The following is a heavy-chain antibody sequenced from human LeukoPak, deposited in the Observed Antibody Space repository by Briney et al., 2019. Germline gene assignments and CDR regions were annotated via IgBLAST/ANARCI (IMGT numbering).Heavy chain of an antibody. CDR2: IYYSGST. Sequence: SETLSLTCTVSGGSISSSSYYWGWIRQPPGKGLEWIGSIYYSGSTNYNPSLKSRVTISVDTSKNQFSLKLSSVTAADTAVYYCARDRSGADGGKTYYYYGMDVWGQGTTVTVSS. V-gene: IGHV4-39*07. CDR3: ARDRSGADGGKTYYYYGMDV. CDR1: GGSISSSSYY. J-gene: IGHJ6*02. D-gene: IGHD4-23*01.